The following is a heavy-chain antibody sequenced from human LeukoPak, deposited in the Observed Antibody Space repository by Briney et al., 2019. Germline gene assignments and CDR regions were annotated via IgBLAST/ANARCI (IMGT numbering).Heavy chain of an antibody. V-gene: IGHV3-21*01. CDR2: ISTSSSYI. D-gene: IGHD2-15*01. CDR1: GFTFSTYS. CDR3: ARDVGLDY. J-gene: IGHJ4*02. Sequence: GGSLRLSCAASGFTFSTYSMNWVRQAPEKGLEWVSSISTSSSYIDYADSVKGRFTISRDNAKNSLFLQMNSLRAEDTAVYYCARDVGLDYWGQGTLVTVSS.